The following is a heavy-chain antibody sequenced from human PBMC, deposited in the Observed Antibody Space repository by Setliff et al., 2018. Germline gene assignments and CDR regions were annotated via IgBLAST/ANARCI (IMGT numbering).Heavy chain of an antibody. V-gene: IGHV5-51*01. CDR2: IYPGDSDT. CDR3: ARQQTGCSGGTCYPDAFDM. D-gene: IGHD2-15*01. J-gene: IGHJ3*02. CDR1: GYSFTSYW. Sequence: GESLKISCKGSGYSFTSYWIGWVRQMPGKGLEWMGIIYPGDSDTRYSPSFQGQVTISADKSISTAYLQWSSLKASDTAMYYWARQQTGCSGGTCYPDAFDMWGQGTVVTVS.